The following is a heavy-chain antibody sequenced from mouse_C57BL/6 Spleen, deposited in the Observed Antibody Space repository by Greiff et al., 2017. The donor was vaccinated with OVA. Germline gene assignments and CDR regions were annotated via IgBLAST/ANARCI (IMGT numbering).Heavy chain of an antibody. CDR2: IWSDGST. V-gene: IGHV2-6*03. CDR3: ASQFSITTVVAKGFAY. Sequence: VMLVESGPGLVAPSQSLSITCTVSGFSLTSYGVHWVRQPPGKGLEWLVVIWSDGSTTYNSALKSRLSISKDNSKSQVFLKMNSLQTDDTAMYYCASQFSITTVVAKGFAYWGQGTLVTVSA. D-gene: IGHD1-1*01. J-gene: IGHJ3*01. CDR1: GFSLTSYG.